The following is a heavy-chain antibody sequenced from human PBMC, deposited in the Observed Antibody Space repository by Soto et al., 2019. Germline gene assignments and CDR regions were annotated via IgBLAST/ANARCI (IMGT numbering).Heavy chain of an antibody. J-gene: IGHJ4*02. V-gene: IGHV4-59*01. CDR2: IYYSGST. CDR3: DKGGWRTPSDY. D-gene: IGHD6-19*01. Sequence: PSETLSLTCTVSGGSISSYYWSWIRQPPGKGLEWIGYIYYSGSTNYNPSLKSRVTISVDTSKNTLYLQMNSLRTEDTAVYYCDKGGWRTPSDYWGQGTLVTVSS. CDR1: GGSISSYY.